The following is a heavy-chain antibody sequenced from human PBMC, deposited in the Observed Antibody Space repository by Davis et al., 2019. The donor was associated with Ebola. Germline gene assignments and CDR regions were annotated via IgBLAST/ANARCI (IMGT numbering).Heavy chain of an antibody. CDR2: IYYSGST. CDR1: GGSISSSSYY. D-gene: IGHD4-17*01. Sequence: PGGSLRLSCTVSGGSISSSSYYWGWIRQPPGKGLEWIGSIYYSGSTNYNPSLKSRVTISVDTSKNQFSLKLSSVTAADTAVYYCARDYGDYDSLFLGYYYYMDVWGKGTTVTVSS. J-gene: IGHJ6*03. CDR3: ARDYGDYDSLFLGYYYYMDV. V-gene: IGHV4-39*07.